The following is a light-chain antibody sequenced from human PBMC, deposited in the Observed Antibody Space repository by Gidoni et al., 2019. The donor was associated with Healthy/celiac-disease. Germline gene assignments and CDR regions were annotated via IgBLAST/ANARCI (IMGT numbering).Light chain of an antibody. Sequence: DIAMTQSPDSLAVSLGERATINCKSSQSVLYSSNNKNYLAWYQQKPEQPPKLLIYWASTRESGVPDRFSGSGSGTDFTLTISSLQAEDVAVYYCQQYYSTPYTFGQGTKLEIK. CDR3: QQYYSTPYT. V-gene: IGKV4-1*01. CDR2: WAS. J-gene: IGKJ2*01. CDR1: QSVLYSSNNKNY.